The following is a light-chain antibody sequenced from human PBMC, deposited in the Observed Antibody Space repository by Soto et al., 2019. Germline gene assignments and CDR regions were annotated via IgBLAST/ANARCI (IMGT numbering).Light chain of an antibody. CDR1: SVNVGSYNL. V-gene: IGLV2-23*03. J-gene: IGLJ2*01. CDR3: CSYAGSSTFVV. CDR2: EGS. Sequence: QCALTQPASVSGSPGQSITISCTGTSVNVGSYNLVAWYQQHPGKAPKLMIYEGSKRPSGVSNRFSGSKSGNTASLTISGLQAEDEADYYCCSYAGSSTFVVFGGGTKLTAL.